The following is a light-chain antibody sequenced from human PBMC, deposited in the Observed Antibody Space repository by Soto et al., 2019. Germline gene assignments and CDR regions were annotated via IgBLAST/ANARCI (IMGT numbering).Light chain of an antibody. CDR1: QSVSSN. Sequence: EIVMTQSPATLSVSPGERATLSCRARQSVSSNLSWYQQTPGHAPRLLIYGASTWATGIPARFSGSGSGIALTITISSLQSEAFAVYYCQQYKNWPPWPFGHRTKVQIK. V-gene: IGKV3-15*01. CDR2: GAS. CDR3: QQYKNWPPWP. J-gene: IGKJ1*01.